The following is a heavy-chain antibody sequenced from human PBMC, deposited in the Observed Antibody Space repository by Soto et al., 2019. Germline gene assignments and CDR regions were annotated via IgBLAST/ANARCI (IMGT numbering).Heavy chain of an antibody. V-gene: IGHV3-74*01. CDR3: ARGPTGWYGYGY. CDR2: INSDASRT. CDR1: GFTFSSSW. J-gene: IGHJ4*02. Sequence: EVQLVESGGGLVQPGGSLRLSCAASGFTFSSSWMHWVRQAPGKGLVWVSRINSDASRTNYADSVKGRFTISRDNAKNTLYLQMNSLRLEDTALYYCARGPTGWYGYGYWGQGTLVTVSS. D-gene: IGHD6-19*01.